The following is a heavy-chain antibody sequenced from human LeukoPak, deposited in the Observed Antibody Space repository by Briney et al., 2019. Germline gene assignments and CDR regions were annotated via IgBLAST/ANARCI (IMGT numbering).Heavy chain of an antibody. D-gene: IGHD3-22*01. CDR2: ISAYNGNT. V-gene: IGHV1-18*01. Sequence: GASVKVSCKASGYTFTSYGISWVRQAPGQGLEWMGWISAYNGNTNYAQKLQGRVTMTTDTSTSTAYMELGSLRSDDTAVYYCARDEARYSSGYDPNWFDPWGQGTLVTVSS. CDR3: ARDEARYSSGYDPNWFDP. J-gene: IGHJ5*02. CDR1: GYTFTSYG.